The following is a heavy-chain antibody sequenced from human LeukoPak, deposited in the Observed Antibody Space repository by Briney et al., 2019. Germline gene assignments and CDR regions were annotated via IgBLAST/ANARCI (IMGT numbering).Heavy chain of an antibody. D-gene: IGHD3-10*01. CDR3: ARDRVSMIRGVTAFDY. J-gene: IGHJ4*02. CDR1: GFTFSNHG. Sequence: GGSLRLSCAASGFTFSNHGMNWVRQAPGKGLELVSSISSSGSYIYYADSVKGRFTISRDNAKNSLYLQMNSLRAEDTAVYYCARDRVSMIRGVTAFDYWGQGTLVTVSS. CDR2: ISSSGSYI. V-gene: IGHV3-21*01.